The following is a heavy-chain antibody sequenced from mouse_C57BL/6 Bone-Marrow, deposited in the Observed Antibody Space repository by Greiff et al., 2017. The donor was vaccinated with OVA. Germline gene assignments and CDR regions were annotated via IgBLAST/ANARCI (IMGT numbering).Heavy chain of an antibody. V-gene: IGHV8-12*01. CDR2: IYWDDDK. J-gene: IGHJ2*01. CDR3: ARRAPYGRNYFDY. D-gene: IGHD1-1*01. CDR1: GFSLTSYG. Sequence: QVQLKESGPGLVQPSQSLSITCTVSGFSLTSYGVHWVRQSPGKGLEWLAHIYWDDDKRYNPSLKSRLTISKDTSRNQVFLKITSVDTADTATYYGARRAPYGRNYFDYWGQGTTLTVSS.